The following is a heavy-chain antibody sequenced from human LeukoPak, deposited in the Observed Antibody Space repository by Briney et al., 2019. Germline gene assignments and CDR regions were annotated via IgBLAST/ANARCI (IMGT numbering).Heavy chain of an antibody. CDR2: IRYSGST. J-gene: IGHJ5*02. V-gene: IGHV4-39*01. CDR3: ATSDMVSTYNWFDP. CDR1: GGSLSSNTYF. Sequence: PSETLSLTCNVSGGSLSSNTYFWGWIRRPPGKGLEWVGSIRYSGSTYYNPSLKSRVTISVDTSKNQISLNLSSLTAADTAVYYCATSDMVSTYNWFDPWGQGTLVTVS. D-gene: IGHD5/OR15-5a*01.